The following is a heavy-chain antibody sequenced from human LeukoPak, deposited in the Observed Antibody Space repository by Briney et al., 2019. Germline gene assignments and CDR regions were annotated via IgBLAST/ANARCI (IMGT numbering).Heavy chain of an antibody. CDR1: GGTFSSYA. J-gene: IGHJ4*02. Sequence: SVKVSCKASGGTFSSYAISWVRQAPGQGLEWMGGIIPIFGTANYAQKFQGRVTITTDESTSTAYMELSSLRSEDTAVYYCAILTGGSSRYTSGDYWGQGTLVTVSS. V-gene: IGHV1-69*05. CDR2: IIPIFGTA. D-gene: IGHD6-13*01. CDR3: AILTGGSSRYTSGDY.